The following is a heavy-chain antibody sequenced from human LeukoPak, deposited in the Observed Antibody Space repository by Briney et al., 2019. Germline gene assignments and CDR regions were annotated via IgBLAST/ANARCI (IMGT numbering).Heavy chain of an antibody. CDR3: AKDRGY. CDR1: GFTFSSYG. V-gene: IGHV3-23*01. CDR2: ISGSGDRT. J-gene: IGHJ4*02. Sequence: PGGSLRLSCAASGFTFSSYGMHWVRQAPGKALEWVSAISGSGDRTYYADFVKGRFTISRDNSRNTLYLQMNSLRVEDTAVYYCAKDRGYWGLGTLVTVSS.